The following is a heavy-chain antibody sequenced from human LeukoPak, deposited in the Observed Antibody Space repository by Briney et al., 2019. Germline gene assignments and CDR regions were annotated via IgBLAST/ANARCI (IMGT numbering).Heavy chain of an antibody. Sequence: GGSLRLPCAASGFTFSSYAMSWVRQAPGKGLEWVSAISGSGGSTYYADSVKGRFTISRDNSKNTLYLQMNSLRAEDTAVYYCAKGGDDYGDYGWFDPWGQGTLVTVSS. CDR3: AKGGDDYGDYGWFDP. V-gene: IGHV3-23*01. J-gene: IGHJ5*02. CDR1: GFTFSSYA. CDR2: ISGSGGST. D-gene: IGHD4-17*01.